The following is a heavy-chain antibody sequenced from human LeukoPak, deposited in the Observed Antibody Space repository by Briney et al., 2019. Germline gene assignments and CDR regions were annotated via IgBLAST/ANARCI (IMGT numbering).Heavy chain of an antibody. J-gene: IGHJ3*02. CDR1: GYSFTTYW. D-gene: IGHD3-22*01. Sequence: PGESLKISCKGSGYSFTTYWIGWVRQMPGKGLEWMGIIYPGDSDTRYSPSFQGQVTISVDKSVSTAYLQWSGLKASDTAMYYCARWTYYYDSSGYGSPLFDIWGQGTMVTVSS. CDR2: IYPGDSDT. CDR3: ARWTYYYDSSGYGSPLFDI. V-gene: IGHV5-51*01.